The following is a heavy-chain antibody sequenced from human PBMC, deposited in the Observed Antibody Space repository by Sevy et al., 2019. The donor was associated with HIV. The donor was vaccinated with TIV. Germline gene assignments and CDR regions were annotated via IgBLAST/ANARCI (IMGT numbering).Heavy chain of an antibody. J-gene: IGHJ6*02. D-gene: IGHD3-10*01. Sequence: GGSLRLSCAASGFTFSSYAMHWVRQAPGKGLEWVAVISYDGNNKYADSVKGRFTISRDNSKNTLYLQMNSLRAEDTACHYCAKDGNSGGLFLKDYYYFGMDVWGQGTTVTVSS. CDR1: GFTFSSYA. CDR3: AKDGNSGGLFLKDYYYFGMDV. V-gene: IGHV3-30*18. CDR2: ISYDGNNK.